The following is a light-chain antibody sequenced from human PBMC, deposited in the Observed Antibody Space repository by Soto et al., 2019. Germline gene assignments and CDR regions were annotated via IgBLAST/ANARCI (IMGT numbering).Light chain of an antibody. V-gene: IGLV2-14*03. CDR3: SSHTNSRFV. Sequence: QSALTQPASVSGSPGQSVTISCTGTSSDVNGYDYVSWYQQHPGKAPKLMIYDVTNRPSGVSNRFSGSKSDNTASLTISGLQAEDEADYYCSSHTNSRFVFGGGTKLTVL. J-gene: IGLJ2*01. CDR1: SSDVNGYDY. CDR2: DVT.